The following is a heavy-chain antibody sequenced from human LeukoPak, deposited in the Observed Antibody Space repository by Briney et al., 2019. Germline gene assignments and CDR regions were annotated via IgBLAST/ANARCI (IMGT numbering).Heavy chain of an antibody. D-gene: IGHD2-15*01. CDR3: ACHCSGSRCSDHDY. Sequence: GGSLRLSCTASGFAFTSYFMTWARQAPGTRLEWVSGINGRGDETHYADSVKGRFTISRDNSKSTLYLQLSGLRAEDTAVYYCACHCSGSRCSDHDYWGQGTVVTVSS. J-gene: IGHJ4*02. CDR1: GFAFTSYF. V-gene: IGHV3-23*01. CDR2: INGRGDET.